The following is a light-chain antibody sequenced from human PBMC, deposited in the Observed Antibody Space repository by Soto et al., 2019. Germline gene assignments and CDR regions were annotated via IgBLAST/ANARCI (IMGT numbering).Light chain of an antibody. CDR3: QQYNSYLYS. CDR2: RAS. V-gene: IGKV1-5*03. CDR1: QSISTY. J-gene: IGKJ2*03. Sequence: DVQMTQSPSTLSASVGDRVTITCRASQSISTYLAWYQKKPGQAPKLLIYRASTLQRGVSSRFRGSGSGTEFTLTISSLQPDDFAAYSCQQYNSYLYSFGQGTELAIK.